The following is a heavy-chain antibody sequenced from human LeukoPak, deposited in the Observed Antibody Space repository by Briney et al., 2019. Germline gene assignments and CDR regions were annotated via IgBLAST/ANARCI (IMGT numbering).Heavy chain of an antibody. CDR3: AKDLGAGDGYTAY. CDR2: IYSGGST. J-gene: IGHJ4*02. V-gene: IGHV3-53*01. CDR1: GFPVSSNY. D-gene: IGHD5-24*01. Sequence: GSLRLSCAASGFPVSSNYMSWVRQAPGKGLEWVSVIYSGGSTYYADSVKGRFTISRDNSKNTLYLQMNSLRAEDTAVYYCAKDLGAGDGYTAYWGQGTLVTVSS.